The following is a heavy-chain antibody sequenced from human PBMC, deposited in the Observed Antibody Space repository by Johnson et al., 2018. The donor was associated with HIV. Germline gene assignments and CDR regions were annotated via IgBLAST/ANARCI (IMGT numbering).Heavy chain of an antibody. V-gene: IGHV3-30*04. CDR2: TSFDERGK. Sequence: QVQLVESGGGLVQPGGSLRLSCAASGFTFNRYGLHWVRQAPGKGLEWVATTSFDERGKHYTDSVKGRFTISRDNSKNALYLQLNSLRPEDTAVYYCARDGAIAGAATEALDLWGQGTMVTVSS. D-gene: IGHD1-26*01. CDR3: ARDGAIAGAATEALDL. CDR1: GFTFNRYG. J-gene: IGHJ3*01.